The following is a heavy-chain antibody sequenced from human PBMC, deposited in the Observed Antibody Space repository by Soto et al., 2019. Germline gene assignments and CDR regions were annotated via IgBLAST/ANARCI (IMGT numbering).Heavy chain of an antibody. CDR1: GFTFSSYG. CDR3: ASSSSWGYFDY. V-gene: IGHV3-33*01. CDR2: IWYDGSNK. Sequence: QVQLVESGGGVVQPGRSLRLSCAASGFTFSSYGVHWVRQAPGRGLEWVAVIWYDGSNKYYADSVKGRFTISRDNSKNTLYLQMNSLRAEDTAVYYCASSSSWGYFDYWGQGTLVTVSS. J-gene: IGHJ4*02. D-gene: IGHD6-13*01.